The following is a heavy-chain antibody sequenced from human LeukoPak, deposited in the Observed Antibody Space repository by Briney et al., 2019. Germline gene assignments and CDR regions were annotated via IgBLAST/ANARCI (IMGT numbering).Heavy chain of an antibody. Sequence: GGSLRLSCAASGFTFSSFSMNWVRQAPGKGLEWVSYISGSSSIKCYADSVKGRFTIPRDNAKNSLYLQINSLRDDDTAVYYCARVRGNGWYFDLWGRGTLVTVSS. V-gene: IGHV3-48*02. CDR1: GFTFSSFS. CDR3: ARVRGNGWYFDL. CDR2: ISGSSSIK. J-gene: IGHJ2*01. D-gene: IGHD4-23*01.